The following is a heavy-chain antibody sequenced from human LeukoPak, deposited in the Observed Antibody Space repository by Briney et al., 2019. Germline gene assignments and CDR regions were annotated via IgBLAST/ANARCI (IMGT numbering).Heavy chain of an antibody. V-gene: IGHV4-59*12. CDR2: IYYSGST. J-gene: IGHJ4*02. D-gene: IGHD4-17*01. Sequence: SETLSLTCTVSGGSIISYYWSWIRQPPGKGLEWIGYIYYSGSTNYNPSLKSRVTISVDTSKNQFSLKLSSVTAADTAVYYCARSLQTTVPYFDYWGQGTLVTVSS. CDR1: GGSIISYY. CDR3: ARSLQTTVPYFDY.